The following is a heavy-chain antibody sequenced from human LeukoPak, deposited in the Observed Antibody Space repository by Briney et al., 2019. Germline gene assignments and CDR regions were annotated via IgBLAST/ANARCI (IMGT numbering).Heavy chain of an antibody. CDR3: AREEIPFLGYYDFWSGYYSNMDV. CDR1: GFTFSSYS. D-gene: IGHD3-3*01. CDR2: ISSSSSTI. J-gene: IGHJ6*03. Sequence: PGGSLRLSCAASGFTFSSYSMNWVRQAPGKGLEWVSYISSSSSTIYYADSVKGRFTISRDNAKNSLYLQINSLRAEDTAVYYCAREEIPFLGYYDFWSGYYSNMDVWGKGTTVTVSS. V-gene: IGHV3-48*01.